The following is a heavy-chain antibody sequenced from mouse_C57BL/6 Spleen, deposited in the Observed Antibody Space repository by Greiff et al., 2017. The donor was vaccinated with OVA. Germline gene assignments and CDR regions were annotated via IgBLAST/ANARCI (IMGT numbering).Heavy chain of an antibody. D-gene: IGHD3-2*02. V-gene: IGHV1-5*01. CDR1: GYTFTSYW. CDR2: IYPGNSDT. CDR3: ASSGAQAAWFGY. Sequence: VQLKESGPVLARPGASVKMSCKTSGYTFTSYWMHWVKQRPGQGLEWIGAIYPGNSDTSYNQKFKGKAKRTAVTSASTAYMELSSLTNEDSAVYYCASSGAQAAWFGYWGLRALVTVAA. J-gene: IGHJ3*01.